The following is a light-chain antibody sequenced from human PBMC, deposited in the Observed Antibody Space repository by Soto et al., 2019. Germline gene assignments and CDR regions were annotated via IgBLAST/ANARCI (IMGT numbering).Light chain of an antibody. CDR1: QSSSIW. Sequence: DIHMTQSPSTLSASVGDRVTITCRASQSSSIWLAWYQQKPGRAPNLLIYGTSSLESGVPSRFSGSGSGTEFTLTISSLQPDDFATYYCQHYNDYSWTFGQGTKVELK. CDR2: GTS. V-gene: IGKV1-5*03. J-gene: IGKJ1*01. CDR3: QHYNDYSWT.